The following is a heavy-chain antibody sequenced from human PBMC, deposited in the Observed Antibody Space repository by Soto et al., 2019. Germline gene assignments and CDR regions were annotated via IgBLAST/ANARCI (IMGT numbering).Heavy chain of an antibody. V-gene: IGHV4-39*01. CDR3: ARQKNTAMVMFDY. CDR1: GGSISSSSYY. CDR2: IYYSGST. D-gene: IGHD5-18*01. Sequence: SETLSLTCTVSGGSISSSSYYWGWIRQPPGKGLEWIGSIYYSGSTYYNPSLKSRVTISVDTSKNQFSLKLSSVTAADTAVYYCARQKNTAMVMFDYWGQGTLVTVSS. J-gene: IGHJ4*02.